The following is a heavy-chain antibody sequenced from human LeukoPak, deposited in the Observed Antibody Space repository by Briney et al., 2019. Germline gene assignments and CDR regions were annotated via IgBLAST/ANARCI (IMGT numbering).Heavy chain of an antibody. V-gene: IGHV3-23*01. CDR1: GFTFSSYA. CDR2: ISTSGGST. D-gene: IGHD3-10*01. J-gene: IGHJ3*02. Sequence: GGSLRLSCAASGFTFSSYAMSWVRQAPGKGLEWVSGISTSGGSTYYADSVKGRFTISRDNSKNTLYLKMKSLRAEDTAVYYLATRRGGALDIWGQGTMVTVSS. CDR3: ATRRGGALDI.